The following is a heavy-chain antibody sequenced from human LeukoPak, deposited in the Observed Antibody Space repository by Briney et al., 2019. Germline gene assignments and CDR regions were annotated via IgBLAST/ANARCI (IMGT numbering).Heavy chain of an antibody. CDR3: ARHRYCSGGSCGDFDY. D-gene: IGHD2-15*01. Sequence: GESLKISCKGSGYSFTSYWIGWVRQMPGKGLEWMGIIYPGDSDTRYSPSFQGQVTISADKSISTAYLQWSSLKASDTAMYYCARHRYCSGGSCGDFDYWGQGTLVTVSP. V-gene: IGHV5-51*01. J-gene: IGHJ4*02. CDR1: GYSFTSYW. CDR2: IYPGDSDT.